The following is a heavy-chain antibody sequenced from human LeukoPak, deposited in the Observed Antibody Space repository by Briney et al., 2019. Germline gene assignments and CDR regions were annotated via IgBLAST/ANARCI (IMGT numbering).Heavy chain of an antibody. CDR3: AGRQDSRAYYYVN. CDR2: IYYTGST. D-gene: IGHD3-22*01. CDR1: GGSISSYY. Sequence: SETLSLTCTVSGGSISSYYWSWIRQPPGKGLEWIGYIYYTGSTNYHPSLKSRVTVSGDTSKSQFSLKLSSVTAADTAVYYCAGRQDSRAYYYVNWGEGGMVSVCS. J-gene: IGHJ4*02. V-gene: IGHV4-59*01.